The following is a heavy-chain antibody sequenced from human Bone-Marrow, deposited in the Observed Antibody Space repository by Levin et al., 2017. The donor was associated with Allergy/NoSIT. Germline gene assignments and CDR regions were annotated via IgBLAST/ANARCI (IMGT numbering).Heavy chain of an antibody. CDR1: GFLFSNYA. CDR3: AGYDTSAYHSPFDY. CDR2: ISGSGGNT. Sequence: PGGSLLLSFSSSGFLFSNYAMNWVRQAPGKGLEWVSQISGSGGNTHYADSVKGRFTFSRDNSKNTLYLQMNSLRAEDTAVYYCAGYDTSAYHSPFDYWGQGTLVTVSS. D-gene: IGHD3-22*01. V-gene: IGHV3-23*01. J-gene: IGHJ4*02.